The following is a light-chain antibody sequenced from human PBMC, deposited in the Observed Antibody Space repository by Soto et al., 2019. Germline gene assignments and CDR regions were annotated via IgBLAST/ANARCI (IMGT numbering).Light chain of an antibody. V-gene: IGLV2-14*01. J-gene: IGLJ2*01. CDR1: GSDVGGYNY. CDR3: SSYTSASTPLV. Sequence: QSALTQPASVSGSPGQSITISCTGTGSDVGGYNYVSWYQQHPGKDPKVMIYDVSNRPSGVSNRFSGSKSGNTASLTISGLQAEDEADYYCSSYTSASTPLVFGGGTKLTVL. CDR2: DVS.